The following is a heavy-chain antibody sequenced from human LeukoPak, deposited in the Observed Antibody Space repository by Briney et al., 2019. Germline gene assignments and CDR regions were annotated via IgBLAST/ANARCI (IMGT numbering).Heavy chain of an antibody. V-gene: IGHV3-48*03. CDR3: ARGGGYYGSGSLHYYYYGMDV. J-gene: IGHJ6*02. D-gene: IGHD3-10*01. CDR2: ISSSGNTI. Sequence: GGSLRLSCAASGFTFSSYEMNRVRQAPGKGLEWVSYISSSGNTIYYADSVKGRFTISRDNAKNSLYPQMNSLRAEDTAVYYCARGGGYYGSGSLHYYYYGMDVWGQGTTVTVSS. CDR1: GFTFSSYE.